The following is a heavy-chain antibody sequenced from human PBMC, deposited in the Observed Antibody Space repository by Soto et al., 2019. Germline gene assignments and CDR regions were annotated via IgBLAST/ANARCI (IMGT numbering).Heavy chain of an antibody. CDR1: GYTFTGYY. D-gene: IGHD5-12*01. CDR2: INPNSGGT. J-gene: IGHJ6*02. CDR3: AREVATIRAYGMDV. V-gene: IGHV1-2*02. Sequence: ASVKVSCKASGYTFTGYYMHWVRQAPGQGLEWMGWINPNSGGTNYAQKFQGRATMTRDTSISTAYMELSRLRSDDTAVYYCAREVATIRAYGMDVWGQGTTVTVSS.